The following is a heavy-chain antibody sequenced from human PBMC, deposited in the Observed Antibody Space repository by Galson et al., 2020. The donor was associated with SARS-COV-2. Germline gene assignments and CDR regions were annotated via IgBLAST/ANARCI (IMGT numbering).Heavy chain of an antibody. CDR1: GVTFRNHA. Sequence: TGGSLRLSCVASGVTFRNHAMSWVRQAPGKGLEWVSVTGGGTYYADSVKGRFTISRDNAKNTLFLQMNSLRAEDTAVYYCARQPGYCTTGVCYNFDSWGQGTLVTVSS. CDR3: ARQPGYCTTGVCYNFDS. J-gene: IGHJ4*02. D-gene: IGHD2-8*01. CDR2: TGGGT. V-gene: IGHV3-23*01.